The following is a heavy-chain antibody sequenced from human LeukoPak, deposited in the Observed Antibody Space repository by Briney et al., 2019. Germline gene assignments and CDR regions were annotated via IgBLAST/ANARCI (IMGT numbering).Heavy chain of an antibody. CDR3: ARDGVYYGSGSYYDY. D-gene: IGHD3-10*01. CDR1: GGSISTSNYY. J-gene: IGHJ4*02. V-gene: IGHV4-39*07. Sequence: SETLSLTCTVSGGSISTSNYYWGWIRQPPGKGLEWIGSIYYSGSTYYNPSLKSRVTISVDTSKNQFSLKLSSVTAADTAVYYCARDGVYYGSGSYYDYWGQGTLVTVSS. CDR2: IYYSGST.